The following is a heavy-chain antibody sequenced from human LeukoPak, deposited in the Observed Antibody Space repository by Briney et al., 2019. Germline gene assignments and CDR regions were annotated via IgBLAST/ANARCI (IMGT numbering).Heavy chain of an antibody. CDR1: GGSISSYY. V-gene: IGHV4-4*09. J-gene: IGHJ4*02. CDR2: IYTSGST. D-gene: IGHD3-22*01. CDR3: ARLDDSSGYYGGAFDY. Sequence: PSETLSLTCTVSGGSISSYYWSWIRQPPGKGLEWIGYIYTSGSTNYNPSLKSRGTISVDTSKNQFSLKLSSVTAADTAVYYCARLDDSSGYYGGAFDYWGQGTLVTVSS.